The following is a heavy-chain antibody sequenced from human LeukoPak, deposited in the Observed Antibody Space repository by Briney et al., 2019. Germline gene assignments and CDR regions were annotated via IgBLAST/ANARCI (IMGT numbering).Heavy chain of an antibody. V-gene: IGHV4-59*08. CDR1: GGSISSYY. CDR2: IYYSGTT. J-gene: IGHJ5*02. D-gene: IGHD3-22*01. Sequence: SETLSLTCTVSGGSISSYYWSWVRQPPGKGLEWIGFIYYSGTTNYNPSLKSRVTISVDTSKNQFSLRLSSVTAADTAVYYCARLDDSSGYYGGWLDPWGQGTLVTVSS. CDR3: ARLDDSSGYYGGWLDP.